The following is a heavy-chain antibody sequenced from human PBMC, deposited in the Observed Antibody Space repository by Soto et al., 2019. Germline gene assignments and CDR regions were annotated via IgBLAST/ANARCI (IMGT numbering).Heavy chain of an antibody. D-gene: IGHD3-22*01. V-gene: IGHV3-33*01. J-gene: IGHJ5*02. CDR3: ERAAYDYGSSGFVAPNIAS. CDR2: IWYDGSNK. Sequence: QVQLVESGGGVVQPGGSLRLSCEASGFSFSRYGMHWVRQAPGKGLEWVAVIWYDGSNKSYGDSVKGRFTISTDNSNNKVQLQMRGLGVEDADVYSCERAAYDYGSSGFVAPNIASWGQGTLVTASS. CDR1: GFSFSRYG.